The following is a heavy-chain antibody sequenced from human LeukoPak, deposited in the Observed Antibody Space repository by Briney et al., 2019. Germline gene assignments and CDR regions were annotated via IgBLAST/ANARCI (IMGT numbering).Heavy chain of an antibody. CDR2: ISSSGADT. V-gene: IGHV3-23*01. D-gene: IGHD5-18*01. J-gene: IGHJ4*02. CDR3: AKVGPRTWIQLWFEY. CDR1: GFTFSNYA. Sequence: PGGSLRLSCAASGFTFSNYAMTWVRQAPGKGLEWASSISSSGADTYNADSVKGRFTISRDNSKNTLYLQMNSLRAEDTAVYYCAKVGPRTWIQLWFEYWGQGTLVTVSS.